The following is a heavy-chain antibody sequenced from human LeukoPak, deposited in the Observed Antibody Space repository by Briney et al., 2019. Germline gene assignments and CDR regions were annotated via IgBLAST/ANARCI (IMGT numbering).Heavy chain of an antibody. J-gene: IGHJ4*02. CDR1: GGSFSGYY. V-gene: IGHV4-34*01. CDR3: ARPYCSGGSCSFDY. Sequence: PSETLSLTCAVYGGSFSGYYWSWIRQPPGKGLEWIGEINHSGSTNYNPSLKSRVTISVDTSKNQFSLKLSSVTAADTAVYYCARPYCSGGSCSFDYWGQGTLVTVSS. CDR2: INHSGST. D-gene: IGHD2-15*01.